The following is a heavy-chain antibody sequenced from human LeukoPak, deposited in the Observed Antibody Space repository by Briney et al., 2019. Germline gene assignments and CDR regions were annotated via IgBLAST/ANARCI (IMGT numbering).Heavy chain of an antibody. Sequence: GGSLRLSCAASGFTFSSYSMSWVRQAPGKGLEWVSYISSSSSTIYYADSVKGRFTISRDNAKNSLYLQMNSLRDEDTAVYYCARDDYYDSRARCDYWGQGTLVTVSS. CDR3: ARDDYYDSRARCDY. CDR1: GFTFSSYS. J-gene: IGHJ4*02. CDR2: ISSSSSTI. V-gene: IGHV3-48*02. D-gene: IGHD3-22*01.